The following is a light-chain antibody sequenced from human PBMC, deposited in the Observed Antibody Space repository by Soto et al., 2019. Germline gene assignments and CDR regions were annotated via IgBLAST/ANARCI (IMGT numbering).Light chain of an antibody. V-gene: IGKV1-5*03. CDR2: KAS. J-gene: IGKJ1*01. CDR1: QSISIW. Sequence: DIQMTQSPSTLSASVGDRVAISCRASQSISIWLAWYQQKPGKAPKLLIYKASSLESGVPSRFSGSGSGTEFTLTSSILQPDDFATYYCQQYNDYSWTFGQGTKVEIK. CDR3: QQYNDYSWT.